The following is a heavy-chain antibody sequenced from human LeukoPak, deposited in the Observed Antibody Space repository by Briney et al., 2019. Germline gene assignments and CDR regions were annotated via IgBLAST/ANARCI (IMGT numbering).Heavy chain of an antibody. CDR2: INHSGST. J-gene: IGHJ6*03. Sequence: SETLSLTCAVYGGSSSGYYWSWIRQPPGKGLEWIGEINHSGSTNYNPSLKSRVTISVDTSKNQFSLKLSSVTAADTAVYYCARRAVRGVILHYYYMDVWGKGTTVTISS. D-gene: IGHD3-10*01. CDR3: ARRAVRGVILHYYYMDV. CDR1: GGSSSGYY. V-gene: IGHV4-34*01.